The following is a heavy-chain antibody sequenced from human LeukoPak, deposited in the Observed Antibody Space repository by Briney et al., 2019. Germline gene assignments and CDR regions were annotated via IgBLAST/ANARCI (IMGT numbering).Heavy chain of an antibody. CDR3: AKRSGVVIPPGFDY. D-gene: IGHD3-3*01. V-gene: IGHV3-23*01. CDR1: GFTFSSYA. Sequence: HTGGSLRLSCAASGFTFSSYAMSWVRQAPGKGLEWVSGITGGGGSTYYADSVKGRFTISRDNSKNTLFLQMNSLRAEDTAVYYCAKRSGVVIPPGFDYWGQGTLVTVSS. J-gene: IGHJ4*02. CDR2: ITGGGGST.